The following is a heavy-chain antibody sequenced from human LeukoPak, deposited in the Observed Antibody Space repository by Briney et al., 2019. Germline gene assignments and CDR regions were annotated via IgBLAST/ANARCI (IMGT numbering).Heavy chain of an antibody. Sequence: SGPTLVKPTQTLTLTCTFSGFSLSTSGVGVGWIRQPPGKALEWLALIYWNDDKRYSPSLKSRLTITKDTSKNQVVLTMTNMDPVDTATYYCARTLFTMVRGVIPQNWFDPWGQGTLVTVSS. CDR2: IYWNDDK. V-gene: IGHV2-5*01. J-gene: IGHJ5*02. CDR1: GFSLSTSGVG. D-gene: IGHD3-10*01. CDR3: ARTLFTMVRGVIPQNWFDP.